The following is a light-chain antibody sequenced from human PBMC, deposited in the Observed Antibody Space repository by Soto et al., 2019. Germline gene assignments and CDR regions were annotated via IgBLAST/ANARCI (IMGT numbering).Light chain of an antibody. J-gene: IGLJ2*01. Sequence: QSVLTQPPSVSGAPGQRVTISCTGSSSNIGAGYDVHWYQQLPGTAPKLLIYGNSNRPSGVPDRSSGSKSGTSASLASAGLQSEEESDYDCQSYDSSLSVVVFGGGTKLTGL. CDR3: QSYDSSLSVVV. V-gene: IGLV1-40*01. CDR2: GNS. CDR1: SSNIGAGYD.